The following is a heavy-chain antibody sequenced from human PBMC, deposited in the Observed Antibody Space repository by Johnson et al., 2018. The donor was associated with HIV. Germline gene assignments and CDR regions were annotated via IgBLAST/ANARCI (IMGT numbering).Heavy chain of an antibody. D-gene: IGHD3-3*01. CDR3: ARDLVSIFGVVRSTDGFDI. CDR2: INPDGSEK. CDR1: GFTVSAYW. V-gene: IGHV3-7*01. J-gene: IGHJ3*02. Sequence: EVYLVESGGGLIQPGGSLRLSCAASGFTVSAYWMHWVRQAPGKGLEWVAHINPDGSEKYYVDSVRGRFTISSDNAKNSLYLQLNSLRVEDTAVYYCARDLVSIFGVVRSTDGFDIWGQGTVVTVSS.